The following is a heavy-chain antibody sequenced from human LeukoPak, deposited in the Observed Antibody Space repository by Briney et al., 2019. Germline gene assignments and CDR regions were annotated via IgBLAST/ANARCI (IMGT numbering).Heavy chain of an antibody. CDR2: ISGGGGTT. V-gene: IGHV3-23*01. J-gene: IGHJ4*02. CDR3: AKRTPYSSGSYYFDY. CDR1: GFTFGSYA. Sequence: QTGGSLRLSCEASGFTFGSYAMSWVRQAPGKGLEWVSAISGGGGTTNYADSVKGRLTISRDNSQNTLYLQMNSLRAEDTAVYYCAKRTPYSSGSYYFDYWGQGTLVTVSS. D-gene: IGHD3-22*01.